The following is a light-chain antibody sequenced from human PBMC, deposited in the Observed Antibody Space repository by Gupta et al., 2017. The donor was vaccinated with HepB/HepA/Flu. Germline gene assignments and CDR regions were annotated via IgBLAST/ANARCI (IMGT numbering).Light chain of an antibody. CDR1: DIERKN. Sequence: SYVLTQPPSVLVAPGQTASITCGGNDIERKNVHWYLLKPVRAPVVIVYDDSDRPSGIPGRFSDTNSGNTATLTSGRVEDGDEADYYCQGWDSNSDVALFGGGTRLTVL. CDR3: QGWDSNSDVAL. V-gene: IGLV3-21*02. CDR2: DDS. J-gene: IGLJ2*01.